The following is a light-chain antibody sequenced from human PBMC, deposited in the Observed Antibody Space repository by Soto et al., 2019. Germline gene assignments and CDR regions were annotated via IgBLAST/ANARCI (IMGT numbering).Light chain of an antibody. CDR3: SSHAGVDNLV. V-gene: IGLV2-8*01. J-gene: IGLJ2*01. Sequence: QSVLTQVPPSASGSPGQSVTISCTRTSSDVGGYNYVSWYQQHPGKAPKLIIFEVSKRPSGVPDRFSGSKSGNTASLTVSGLQAEDEADYYCSSHAGVDNLVFGGGTKLTVL. CDR2: EVS. CDR1: SSDVGGYNY.